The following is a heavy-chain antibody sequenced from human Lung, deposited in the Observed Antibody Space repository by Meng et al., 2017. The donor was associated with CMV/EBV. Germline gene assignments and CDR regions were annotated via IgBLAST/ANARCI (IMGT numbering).Heavy chain of an antibody. D-gene: IGHD2-21*01. CDR3: ARDVSPRSSAYFAIYYFYALDV. Sequence: GGSLRLSXAAPGFTFSSNSMNWVRQAPGKGLEWVSSISNSGAYIYYADSVKGRFTISRDNAQNSLFLHMNSLRAEDSAVYYCARDVSPRSSAYFAIYYFYALDVWGQGTTVTVSS. J-gene: IGHJ6*02. CDR1: GFTFSSNS. CDR2: ISNSGAYI. V-gene: IGHV3-21*01.